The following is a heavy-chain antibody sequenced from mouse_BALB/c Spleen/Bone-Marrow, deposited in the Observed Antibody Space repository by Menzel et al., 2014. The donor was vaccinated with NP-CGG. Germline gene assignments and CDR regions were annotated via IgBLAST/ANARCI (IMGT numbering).Heavy chain of an antibody. J-gene: IGHJ2*01. D-gene: IGHD2-3*01. CDR3: ARWLLLDY. CDR1: GYTFTSYW. CDR2: IYPGTGST. V-gene: IGHV1S22*01. Sequence: LQQSGSELVRPGASVKLSCKASGYTFTSYWMHWVKQRPGQGLEWIGNIYPGTGSTNYDEKFKTKATLTVDTSSSTAYMQLSSLTSGDSAVYYCARWLLLDYWGQGTTLTVSS.